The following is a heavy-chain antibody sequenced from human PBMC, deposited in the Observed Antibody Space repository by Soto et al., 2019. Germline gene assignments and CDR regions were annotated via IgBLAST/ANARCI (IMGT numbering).Heavy chain of an antibody. J-gene: IGHJ4*02. CDR1: GFTFSSHA. V-gene: IGHV3-23*01. CDR3: AKDLQFSGWLSAQTFDY. D-gene: IGHD6-19*01. Sequence: EVQLLESGGGLVQPGGSLRLSCAVSGFTFSSHAMSWVRQAPGKGLECVSSITGSGGSTNYADSVKGRFTISRDKSKNTLYLQMHSLRGEDTAVYYCAKDLQFSGWLSAQTFDYWGQGTQVTVSS. CDR2: ITGSGGST.